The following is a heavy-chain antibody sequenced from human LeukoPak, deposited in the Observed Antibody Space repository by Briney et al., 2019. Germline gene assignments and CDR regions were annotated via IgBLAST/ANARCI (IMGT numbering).Heavy chain of an antibody. CDR1: GGSISSSSYY. D-gene: IGHD3-10*01. CDR3: ARVGPELDSDY. Sequence: PSETLSLTCTVSGGSISSSSYYWGWIRQPPGKGLEWIGSIYYSGSTYYNPSLKSRVTISVDTSKNQFSLKLSSVTAADTAVYYCARVGPELDSDYWGQGTLVTVSS. V-gene: IGHV4-39*07. CDR2: IYYSGST. J-gene: IGHJ4*02.